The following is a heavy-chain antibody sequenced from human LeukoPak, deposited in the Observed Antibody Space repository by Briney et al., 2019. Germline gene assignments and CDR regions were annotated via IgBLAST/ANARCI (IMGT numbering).Heavy chain of an antibody. CDR3: ARRYFVGSRGLGRLDY. Sequence: PSETLSLTCAVYGGSFSGYYWSWIRQPPGRGLEWIGEINHSGSTNYNPSLKSRVTISIDKSKNQFSLKLSSVTAADTAVYYCARRYFVGSRGLGRLDYWGQGTLVTVSS. D-gene: IGHD1-26*01. CDR1: GGSFSGYY. CDR2: INHSGST. V-gene: IGHV4-34*01. J-gene: IGHJ4*02.